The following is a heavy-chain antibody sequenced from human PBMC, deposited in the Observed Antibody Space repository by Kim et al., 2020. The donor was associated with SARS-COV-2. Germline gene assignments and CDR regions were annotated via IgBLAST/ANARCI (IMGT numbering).Heavy chain of an antibody. CDR3: ARLNDSSSWLYGMDV. Sequence: SVKVSCKASGGTFSNYAISWVRQAPGQGLDWMGGIIPMFGTANYAQKFQGRVTVTADESTTTASMELSSLRLEETAIYYCARLNDSSSWLYGMDVWGQG. V-gene: IGHV1-69*13. CDR2: IIPMFGTA. CDR1: GGTFSNYA. D-gene: IGHD6-13*01. J-gene: IGHJ6*02.